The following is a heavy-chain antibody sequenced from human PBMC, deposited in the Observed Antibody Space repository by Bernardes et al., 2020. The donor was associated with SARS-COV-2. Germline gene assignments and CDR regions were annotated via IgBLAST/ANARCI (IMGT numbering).Heavy chain of an antibody. J-gene: IGHJ3*02. CDR3: AREWSAFDI. V-gene: IGHV4-59*13. Sequence: TLSLTCTVSDDSISSYYWSWIRQPPGKGLEWIGYIYYSGSTSYNPSLKSRVTTSIDTSKNQFSLKLSSVTAADTAIYYCAREWSAFDIWGQGTMVTVSS. CDR2: IYYSGST. CDR1: DDSISSYY. D-gene: IGHD1-26*01.